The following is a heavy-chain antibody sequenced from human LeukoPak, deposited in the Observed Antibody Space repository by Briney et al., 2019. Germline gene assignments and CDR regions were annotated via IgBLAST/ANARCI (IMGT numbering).Heavy chain of an antibody. Sequence: ASVKVSCKASGYTFTSYGISWVRQAPGQGLEWMGWISAYNGNTNYAQKLQGRVTMTTDTSTSTAYMELRSLRSDDTAVYYCAVYYDSSGYSWFDPWGRGTLVTVSS. CDR3: AVYYDSSGYSWFDP. CDR1: GYTFTSYG. J-gene: IGHJ5*02. V-gene: IGHV1-18*01. D-gene: IGHD3-22*01. CDR2: ISAYNGNT.